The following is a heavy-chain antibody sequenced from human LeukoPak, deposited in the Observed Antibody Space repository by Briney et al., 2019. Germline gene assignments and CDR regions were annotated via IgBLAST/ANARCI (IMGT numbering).Heavy chain of an antibody. Sequence: ASVRVSCKASGYTFTGYYMHWVRQAPGQGLEWMGWINPNSGATKYAQKFQGRVTTTRDTSITTAYVELSSLASDDTAVYYCARDRGPVAVAADYYFDYWGQGTLVTVSS. CDR2: INPNSGAT. V-gene: IGHV1-2*02. CDR1: GYTFTGYY. J-gene: IGHJ4*02. D-gene: IGHD6-19*01. CDR3: ARDRGPVAVAADYYFDY.